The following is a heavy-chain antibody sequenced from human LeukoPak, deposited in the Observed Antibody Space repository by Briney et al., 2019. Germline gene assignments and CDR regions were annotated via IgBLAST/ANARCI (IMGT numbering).Heavy chain of an antibody. V-gene: IGHV1-2*02. D-gene: IGHD1-26*01. CDR1: GYTLTTYR. CDR3: AREGSYRAFDI. J-gene: IGHJ3*02. CDR2: INPNSGGT. Sequence: ASVKVSCKASGYTLTTYRMHWVRQAPGQGLEWMGWINPNSGGTNYAQKFQGRVTMTRDTSISTAYMELSRLRSDDTAVYYCAREGSYRAFDIWGQGTMVTVSS.